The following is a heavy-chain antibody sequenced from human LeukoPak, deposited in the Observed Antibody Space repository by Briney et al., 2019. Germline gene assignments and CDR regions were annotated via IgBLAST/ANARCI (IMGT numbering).Heavy chain of an antibody. V-gene: IGHV1-18*01. CDR3: ARGEDSSGYLGHDY. J-gene: IGHJ4*02. CDR1: GYTFTSHR. D-gene: IGHD3-22*01. CDR2: ISANNGNT. Sequence: ASVKVSCKASGYTFTSHRISWVRQAPGQGLEWMGWISANNGNTNYAQKLQGRVTMTTDTSTSTAYMELRSLRSDDTAVYYCARGEDSSGYLGHDYWGQGTLVTVSS.